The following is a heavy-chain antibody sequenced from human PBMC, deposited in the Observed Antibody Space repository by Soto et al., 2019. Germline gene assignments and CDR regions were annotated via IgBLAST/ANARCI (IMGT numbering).Heavy chain of an antibody. D-gene: IGHD3-9*01. CDR3: AKENQSANVLRYFDWLSYNWFDP. CDR1: GFTFSSYA. Sequence: PGGSLRLSCAASGFTFSSYAMSWVRQAPGKGLEWVSAISGSGGSTYYADSVKGRFTISRDNSKNTLYLQMNSLRAEDTAVYYCAKENQSANVLRYFDWLSYNWFDPWGQGTLVTVSS. V-gene: IGHV3-23*01. CDR2: ISGSGGST. J-gene: IGHJ5*02.